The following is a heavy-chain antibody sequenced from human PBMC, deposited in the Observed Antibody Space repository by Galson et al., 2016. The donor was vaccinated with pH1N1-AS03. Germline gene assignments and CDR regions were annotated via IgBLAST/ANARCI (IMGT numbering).Heavy chain of an antibody. D-gene: IGHD1-1*01. J-gene: IGHJ6*02. Sequence: SVKVSCKASGISFIDSAMQWVRQTRGQRLEWIGRIDVGSGDTNYAPNFQKRVTITGDMSTTTAYMELSSLRSEDTAVYYCARNARNVEIWGQGTTVTVSS. CDR3: ARNARNVEI. CDR1: GISFIDSA. CDR2: IDVGSGDT. V-gene: IGHV1-58*02.